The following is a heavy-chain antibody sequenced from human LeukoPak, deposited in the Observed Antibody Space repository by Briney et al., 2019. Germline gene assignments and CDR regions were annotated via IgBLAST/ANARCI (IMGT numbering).Heavy chain of an antibody. CDR3: ARDQWLAARPPYYYYMDV. J-gene: IGHJ6*03. CDR1: GFTFSSYG. Sequence: GGSLRLSCAASGFTFSSYGMHWVRQAPGKGLEWVANIKQDGSEKYYVDSVKGRFTISRDNAKNSLYLQMNSLRAEDTAVYYCARDQWLAARPPYYYYMDVWGKGTTVTVSS. V-gene: IGHV3-7*01. D-gene: IGHD6-6*01. CDR2: IKQDGSEK.